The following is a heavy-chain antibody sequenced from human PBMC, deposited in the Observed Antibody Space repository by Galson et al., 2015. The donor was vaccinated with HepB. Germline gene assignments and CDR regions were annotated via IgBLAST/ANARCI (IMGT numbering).Heavy chain of an antibody. V-gene: IGHV3-23*01. J-gene: IGHJ4*02. Sequence: SLRLSCAASGLTFSSYGMHWVRQAPGNGLEWVSAISGSGGSTYYADSVKGRFTISRDNSKNTLYLQMNSLRAEDTAIYYCAKELSIVVADYWGQGTLVTVSS. CDR2: ISGSGGST. CDR3: AKELSIVVADY. D-gene: IGHD3-22*01. CDR1: GLTFSSYG.